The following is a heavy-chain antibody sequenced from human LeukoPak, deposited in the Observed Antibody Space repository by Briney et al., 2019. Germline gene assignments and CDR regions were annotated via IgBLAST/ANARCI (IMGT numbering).Heavy chain of an antibody. J-gene: IGHJ5*02. CDR2: INSDGSST. CDR3: ARGGYSSSWT. D-gene: IGHD6-13*01. Sequence: GGSLRLSCAASGFPFNSYWMHWVRQAPGKGLVWVSRINSDGSSTNYADSVKGRFTISRDNAKNTLYLQMNSLRAEDTAVYYCARGGYSSSWTWGQGTLVTVSS. V-gene: IGHV3-74*01. CDR1: GFPFNSYW.